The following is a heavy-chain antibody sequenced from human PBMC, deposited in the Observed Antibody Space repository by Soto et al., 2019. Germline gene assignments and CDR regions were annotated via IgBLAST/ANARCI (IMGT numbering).Heavy chain of an antibody. CDR3: ARGIQYRYGMDV. Sequence: GGSLRLPCAATGFTFTSYWMHWVRQAPGKGLVWVSRINGDGSNTFYADSVKGRLTISRDNAKNTVYLQMNSLRAEDTAVYYCARGIQYRYGMDVWGQGTTVTVSS. CDR2: INGDGSNT. V-gene: IGHV3-74*01. D-gene: IGHD4-4*01. J-gene: IGHJ6*02. CDR1: GFTFTSYW.